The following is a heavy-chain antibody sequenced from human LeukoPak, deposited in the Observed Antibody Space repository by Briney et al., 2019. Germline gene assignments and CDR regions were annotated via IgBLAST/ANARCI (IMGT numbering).Heavy chain of an antibody. D-gene: IGHD3-10*01. V-gene: IGHV3-48*01. CDR3: ARNYSPFDY. CDR2: ISSDSGTI. J-gene: IGHJ4*02. Sequence: GGSLRLSCAASGFTFSVYSMNWVRQAPGKGLEWVSYISSDSGTIYYADSVKGRFTISRDNAKNSLCLQMDNLRAADTAVYYCARNYSPFDYWGQGTLVTVSS. CDR1: GFTFSVYS.